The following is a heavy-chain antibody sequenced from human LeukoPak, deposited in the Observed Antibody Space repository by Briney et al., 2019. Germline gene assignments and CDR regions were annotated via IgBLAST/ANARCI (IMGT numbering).Heavy chain of an antibody. Sequence: TSQTLSLTCTVSGGSISSGGYYWTWIRQHPGKGLEWIGYIYYSGSTYYNPSLKSRVTVSVDTSKNHFSLKLSSVTAADTAVYYCARATVYSGIDYWGQGTLVTVSS. D-gene: IGHD3-10*01. J-gene: IGHJ4*02. V-gene: IGHV4-31*03. CDR2: IYYSGST. CDR3: ARATVYSGIDY. CDR1: GGSISSGGYY.